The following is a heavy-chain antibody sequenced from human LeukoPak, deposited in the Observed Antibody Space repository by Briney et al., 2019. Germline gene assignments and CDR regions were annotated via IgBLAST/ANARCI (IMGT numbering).Heavy chain of an antibody. CDR3: ARRFTHCSGGSCYFSGGRYYYYYMDV. J-gene: IGHJ6*03. CDR2: INHSGST. CDR1: GGSFSGYY. D-gene: IGHD2-15*01. V-gene: IGHV4-34*01. Sequence: PSETLSLTCAVYGGSFSGYYWSWIRQPPGKGLEWIGEINHSGSTNYNPSLKSRVTISVDTPKNQFSLKLSSVTAADTAVYYCARRFTHCSGGSCYFSGGRYYYYYMDVWGKGTTVTISS.